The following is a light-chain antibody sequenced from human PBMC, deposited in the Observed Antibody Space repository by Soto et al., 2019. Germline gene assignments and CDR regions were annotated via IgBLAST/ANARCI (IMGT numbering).Light chain of an antibody. CDR3: QHYNNWPPT. CDR1: HSVNSH. Sequence: MMMTQSPATLSVSPGERVTLSCRTSHSVNSHVAWYQQKPGQAPRLLLYGASTRATGIPVRFSGSGFGTEFTLTISSLQSEDFAVYYCQHYNNWPPTFGQGTKVEVK. J-gene: IGKJ1*01. CDR2: GAS. V-gene: IGKV3-15*01.